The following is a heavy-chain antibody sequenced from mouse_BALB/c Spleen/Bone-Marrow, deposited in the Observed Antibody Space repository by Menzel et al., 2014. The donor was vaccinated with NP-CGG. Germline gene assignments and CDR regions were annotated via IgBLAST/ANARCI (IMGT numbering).Heavy chain of an antibody. D-gene: IGHD4-1*01. Sequence: VQLQQSGPGLVKPSQSLTLTCTVTGYSITSDYAWNWIRQLPGNKLEWMGYISYSGSTSYNPYLKSQISITRDTSKNPFFLQLNSVTTEDTATYYCATLNLGREEWFAYWGQGTPVTVSA. J-gene: IGHJ3*01. CDR1: GYSITSDYA. CDR2: ISYSGST. CDR3: ATLNLGREEWFAY. V-gene: IGHV3-2*02.